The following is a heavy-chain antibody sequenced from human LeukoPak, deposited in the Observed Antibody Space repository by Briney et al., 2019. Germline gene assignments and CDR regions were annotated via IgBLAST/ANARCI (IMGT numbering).Heavy chain of an antibody. Sequence: GGSLRLSCATSGFTFSSYAMSWVRQAPGKGLEWVSALRGSGHSTYYADSVKGRFTISRDNSKNTLYLQMNSLRAEDTAVYYCARVGYYYDSSGYYPHQNFDYWGQGTLVTVSS. J-gene: IGHJ4*02. V-gene: IGHV3-23*01. CDR2: LRGSGHST. CDR3: ARVGYYYDSSGYYPHQNFDY. CDR1: GFTFSSYA. D-gene: IGHD3-22*01.